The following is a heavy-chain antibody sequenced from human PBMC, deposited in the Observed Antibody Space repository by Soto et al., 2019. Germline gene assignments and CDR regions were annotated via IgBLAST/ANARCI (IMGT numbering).Heavy chain of an antibody. J-gene: IGHJ6*02. CDR3: ARGLVDFWSGYYSHYYYGMDV. V-gene: IGHV4-31*03. CDR2: IYYSGST. CDR1: GGSISRGGYY. D-gene: IGHD3-3*01. Sequence: SETLSLTCTVSGGSISRGGYYWSWIRQHPGKGLEWIGYIYYSGSTYYNPSLKSRVTISVDTSKNQFSLKLSSVTAADTAVYYCARGLVDFWSGYYSHYYYGMDVWGQGTTVTVSS.